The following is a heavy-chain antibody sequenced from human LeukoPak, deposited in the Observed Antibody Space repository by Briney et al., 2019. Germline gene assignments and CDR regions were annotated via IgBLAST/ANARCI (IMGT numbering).Heavy chain of an antibody. V-gene: IGHV3-21*01. J-gene: IGHJ4*02. CDR1: GFTFSSYS. CDR3: ARVWLSENLLDY. Sequence: PGGSLRLSCAASGFTFSSYSMNWVRQAPGKGLEWVSSISSSSSYIYYADSVKGRFTISRDNAKNSLYLQMNSLRAEDTAVYYCARVWLSENLLDYWGQGTLVTVSS. D-gene: IGHD3-22*01. CDR2: ISSSSSYI.